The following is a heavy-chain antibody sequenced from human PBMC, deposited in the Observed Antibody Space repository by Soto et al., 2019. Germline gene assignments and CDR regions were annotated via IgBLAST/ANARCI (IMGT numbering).Heavy chain of an antibody. J-gene: IGHJ4*02. CDR2: IYHTGNT. CDR3: ASVPSRGFPDY. CDR1: GGSIDSSNW. D-gene: IGHD3-10*01. Sequence: QVQLQESGPGLVKPSGTLSLTCAVSGGSIDSSNWWTWVRQPPGKGLEWIGEIYHTGNTNYKPSLKSRVTISVDKSKNQYSLKLNSVTAADTAVYYCASVPSRGFPDYWGQGTLVTVSS. V-gene: IGHV4-4*02.